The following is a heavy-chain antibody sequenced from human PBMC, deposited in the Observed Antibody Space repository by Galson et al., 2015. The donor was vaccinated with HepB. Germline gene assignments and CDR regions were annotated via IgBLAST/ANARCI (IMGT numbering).Heavy chain of an antibody. CDR1: GGTFSSYA. J-gene: IGHJ3*02. Sequence: SGGTFSSYAISWVRQAPGQGLEWMGGIIPIFGTANYAQKFQGRVTITADESTSTAYMELSSLRSEDTAVYYCARPGTRGDDAFDIWGQGTMVTVSS. CDR3: ARPGTRGDDAFDI. CDR2: IIPIFGTA. D-gene: IGHD3-10*01. V-gene: IGHV1-69*01.